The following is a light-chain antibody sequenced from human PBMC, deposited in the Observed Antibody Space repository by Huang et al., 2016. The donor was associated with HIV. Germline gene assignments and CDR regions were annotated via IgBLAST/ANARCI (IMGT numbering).Light chain of an antibody. CDR1: QSVLYSSNNKNY. V-gene: IGKV4-1*01. CDR3: QQYYSSPQT. J-gene: IGKJ2*01. Sequence: DIVMTQSPDSLAVSLGERATINGKSSQSVLYSSNNKNYLAWYQQKTGQPPKLLIYWASTRESGVPDRFSGSGSGTDFTLTISSLQAEDVAVYYCQQYYSSPQTFGQGTKLEIK. CDR2: WAS.